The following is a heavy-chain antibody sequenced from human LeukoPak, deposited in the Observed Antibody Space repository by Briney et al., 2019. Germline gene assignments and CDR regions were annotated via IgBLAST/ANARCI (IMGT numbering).Heavy chain of an antibody. CDR1: GYTFTSYG. Sequence: ASVKVSCKASGYTFTSYGISWVRQATGQGREWMGWISAYNGNTNYAQKLQGRVTMTTDTSTSTAYMEPRSLSSDDTAVYYCARESPPYYYGSGSYSFDYWGQGTLVTVSS. CDR2: ISAYNGNT. D-gene: IGHD3-10*01. V-gene: IGHV1-18*01. J-gene: IGHJ4*02. CDR3: ARESPPYYYGSGSYSFDY.